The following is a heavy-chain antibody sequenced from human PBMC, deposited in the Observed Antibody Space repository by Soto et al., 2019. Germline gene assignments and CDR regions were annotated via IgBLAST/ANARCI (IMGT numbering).Heavy chain of an antibody. D-gene: IGHD2-15*01. CDR2: ISAYNGNT. Sequence: ASVKVSCKASGYTFTSYGISWVRQAPGQGLEWMGWISAYNGNTNYAQKLQGRVTMTTDTSTSTAYMELRSLRSDDTAVYYCARGRAVVRWLKTWNAFDIWGQGTMVTVSS. CDR1: GYTFTSYG. V-gene: IGHV1-18*01. J-gene: IGHJ3*02. CDR3: ARGRAVVRWLKTWNAFDI.